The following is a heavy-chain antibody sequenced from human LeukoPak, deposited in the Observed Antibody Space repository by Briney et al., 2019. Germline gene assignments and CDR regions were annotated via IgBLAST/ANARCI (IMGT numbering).Heavy chain of an antibody. D-gene: IGHD2-21*01. J-gene: IGHJ6*02. CDR3: ARDYSYGLDV. CDR2: IKSDGST. V-gene: IGHV3-74*01. Sequence: GGSLRLSCAASGFTFSPYWMHRVRQAPGKGLVWVSCIKSDGSTTYADSVRGRFTISRDNAQNTLYLQMNSLSAEDTAVYYCARDYSYGLDVWGQGTTVTVSS. CDR1: GFTFSPYW.